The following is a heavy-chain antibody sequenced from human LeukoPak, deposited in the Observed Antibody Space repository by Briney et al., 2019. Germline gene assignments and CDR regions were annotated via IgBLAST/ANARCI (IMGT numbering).Heavy chain of an antibody. J-gene: IGHJ4*02. CDR1: GFTFSSYG. V-gene: IGHV3-30*02. Sequence: GGSLRLSCAASGFTFSSYGMHWVRQAPGKGLEWVAFIRYDGSNKYYADSVKGRFTISRDNSKNTLYLQMNSLRAEDTAVYYCASTVRYYMDVWGQGTLVTVSS. D-gene: IGHD2-21*02. CDR2: IRYDGSNK. CDR3: ASTVRYYMDV.